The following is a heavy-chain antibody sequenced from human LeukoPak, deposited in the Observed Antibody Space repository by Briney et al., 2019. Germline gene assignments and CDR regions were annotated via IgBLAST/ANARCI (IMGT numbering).Heavy chain of an antibody. CDR3: ARGSFGGAVLH. CDR1: GFTFSSYD. D-gene: IGHD3-16*01. V-gene: IGHV3-13*01. Sequence: GGSLRLSCAASGFTFSSYDMHWVRQATGKGLEWVSTIGTAGDTYYPGSVKGRFTISRENAKNSLYLQMNSPRAGDTAVYYCARGSFGGAVLHWGQGTLVTVSS. J-gene: IGHJ4*02. CDR2: IGTAGDT.